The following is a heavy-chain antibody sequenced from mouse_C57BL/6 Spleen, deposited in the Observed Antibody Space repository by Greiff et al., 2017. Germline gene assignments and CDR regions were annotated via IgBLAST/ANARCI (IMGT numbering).Heavy chain of an antibody. V-gene: IGHV1-81*01. CDR3: ARGCFGSSYVWYFDV. Sequence: QVQLKQSGAELARPGASVKLSCKASGYTFTSYGISWVKQRTGQGLEWIGEIYPRSGNTYYNEKFKGKATLTADKSSSTAYMELRSLTSEDSAVYFCARGCFGSSYVWYFDVWGTGTTVTVSS. CDR1: GYTFTSYG. J-gene: IGHJ1*03. CDR2: IYPRSGNT. D-gene: IGHD1-1*01.